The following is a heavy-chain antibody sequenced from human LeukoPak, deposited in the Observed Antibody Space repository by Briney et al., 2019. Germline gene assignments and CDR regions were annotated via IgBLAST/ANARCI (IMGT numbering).Heavy chain of an antibody. CDR3: AKANRGWGVDP. Sequence: GSLGLSCAGSGFTLKKYSMGLVRQAPREGLGVGSAISGSGGSTYDADSVKGRFTISRDNSKNTLYLQMNSLRAEDAAVYYCAKANRGWGVDPWGQGTLVTVSS. CDR2: ISGSGGST. CDR1: GFTLKKYS. V-gene: IGHV3-23*01. J-gene: IGHJ5*02. D-gene: IGHD3-10*01.